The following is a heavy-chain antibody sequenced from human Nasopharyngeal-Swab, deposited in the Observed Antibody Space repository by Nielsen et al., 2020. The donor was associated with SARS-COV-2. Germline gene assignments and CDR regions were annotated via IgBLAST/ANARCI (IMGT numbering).Heavy chain of an antibody. Sequence: SETLSLTCTASGGSISSSSYYWGWIRQPPGKGLEWIGSIYYSGSTYYNPSLKSRVTISVDTSKNQFSLKLSSVTAADTAVYYCASLEGITVAGTLIDYWGQGTLVTVSS. CDR3: ASLEGITVAGTLIDY. J-gene: IGHJ4*02. V-gene: IGHV4-39*01. CDR2: IYYSGST. CDR1: GGSISSSSYY. D-gene: IGHD6-19*01.